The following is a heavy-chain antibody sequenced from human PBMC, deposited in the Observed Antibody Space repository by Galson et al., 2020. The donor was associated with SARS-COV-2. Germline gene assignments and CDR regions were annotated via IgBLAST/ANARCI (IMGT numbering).Heavy chain of an antibody. CDR3: ARDGLPFDY. CDR1: GLTFRTYA. D-gene: IGHD2-15*01. J-gene: IGHJ4*02. Sequence: GESLKISCAASGLTFRTYAMHWVRQAPGKGLEWVAVISYGENSEYYADSVKGRFTISRDESKDTLYLHMNSLKPDDTAVYYCARDGLPFDYWGQGTLVTVSS. V-gene: IGHV3-30*04. CDR2: ISYGENSE.